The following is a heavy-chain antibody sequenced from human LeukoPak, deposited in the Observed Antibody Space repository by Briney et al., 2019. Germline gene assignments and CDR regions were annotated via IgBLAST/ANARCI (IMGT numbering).Heavy chain of an antibody. CDR3: AKDELYCSGGSCYSIDY. V-gene: IGHV3-33*06. D-gene: IGHD2-15*01. CDR2: IWYDGSNK. CDR1: GFTFSSYG. Sequence: PGGSLRLSCAASGFTFSSYGMHWVRQAPGKGLEWVAVIWYDGSNKYYADSVKGRFTISGDNSKNTLYLQMNSLRAEDAAVYYCAKDELYCSGGSCYSIDYWGQGTLVTVS. J-gene: IGHJ4*02.